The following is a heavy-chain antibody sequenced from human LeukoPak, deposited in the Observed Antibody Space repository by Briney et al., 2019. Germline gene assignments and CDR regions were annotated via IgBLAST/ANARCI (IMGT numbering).Heavy chain of an antibody. V-gene: IGHV1-69*05. J-gene: IGHJ6*03. CDR2: GTA. Sequence: GTANYAQKFQGRVTITTDESTSTAYMELSSLRSEDTAVYYCARSIAAAGTPVYYYYYYMDVWGKGTTVTVSS. D-gene: IGHD6-13*01. CDR3: ARSIAAAGTPVYYYYYYMDV.